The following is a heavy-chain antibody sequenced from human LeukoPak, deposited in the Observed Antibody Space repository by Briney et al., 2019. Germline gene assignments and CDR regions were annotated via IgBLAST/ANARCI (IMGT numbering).Heavy chain of an antibody. CDR2: LYYSGST. J-gene: IGHJ4*02. Sequence: PSETMSLTCTVSSASITSFYWGWIRQPPGQGRGWIGHLYYSGSTYYDPSLKSRVTISLDTSKNQFSLKLDSTAVDDRAGYLGKENTLTGCFRYYWGQGTLVTVSS. V-gene: IGHV4-59*03. CDR1: SASITSFY. CDR3: KENTLTGCFRYY. D-gene: IGHD3-9*01.